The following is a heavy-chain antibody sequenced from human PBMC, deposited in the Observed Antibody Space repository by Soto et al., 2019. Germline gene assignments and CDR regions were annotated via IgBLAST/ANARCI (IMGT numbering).Heavy chain of an antibody. CDR3: AKDLSQLEPIFGMDV. Sequence: EVQLVESGGGLVQPGRSLRLSCAASGFNFHDYAMHWVRQAPGKGLEWVSGISWNSGSIVYADSVKGRFTISRDNAKNSLYLPMNSLRAEDTALYYCAKDLSQLEPIFGMDVWGQGTTVTVSS. V-gene: IGHV3-9*01. CDR2: ISWNSGSI. D-gene: IGHD1-1*01. J-gene: IGHJ6*02. CDR1: GFNFHDYA.